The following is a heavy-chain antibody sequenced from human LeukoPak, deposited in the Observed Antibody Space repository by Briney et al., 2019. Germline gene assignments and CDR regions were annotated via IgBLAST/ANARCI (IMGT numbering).Heavy chain of an antibody. CDR2: ISWNGSGI. V-gene: IGHV3-9*01. J-gene: IGHJ4*02. D-gene: IGHD2-2*01. CDR1: GFTFDDYA. Sequence: GGSLRLSCAASGFTFDDYAMHWVRQVPGKGLEWVSSISWNGSGIDYADSVRGRFTISRDNAQDSLYLQMNNVRGDDSALYYCAKAGCSSPTCYANYWGQGTLVTVSS. CDR3: AKAGCSSPTCYANY.